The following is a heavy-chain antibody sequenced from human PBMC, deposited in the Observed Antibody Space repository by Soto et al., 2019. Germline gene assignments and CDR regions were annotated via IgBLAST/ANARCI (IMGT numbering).Heavy chain of an antibody. CDR3: ARLEGGYNYYYYYYMDV. CDR1: GGSISSSSYY. J-gene: IGHJ6*03. CDR2: IYYSGST. D-gene: IGHD3-10*01. Sequence: QLQLQESGPGLVKPSETLSLTCTVSGGSISSSSYYWGWIRQPPGKGLEWIGSIYYSGSTYYNPALKSRVTVSVDTSKNQYSLKLSSVTDADTAVYYCARLEGGYNYYYYYYMDVWGKGTTVTVSS. V-gene: IGHV4-39*01.